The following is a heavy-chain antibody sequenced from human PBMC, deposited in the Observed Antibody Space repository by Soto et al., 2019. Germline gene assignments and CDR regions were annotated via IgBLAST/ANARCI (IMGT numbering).Heavy chain of an antibody. CDR3: AHSDILTGSPIFDY. V-gene: IGHV2-70*12. CDR2: IDWDDDK. CDR1: GFSLSTSGMC. J-gene: IGHJ4*02. D-gene: IGHD3-9*01. Sequence: ESGPTLVNPTQTLTLTCTFSGFSLSTSGMCVSWIRQPPGKALEWLARIDWDDDKYYSTSLKTRLTISKDTSKNQVVLTMTNMDPVDTATYYCAHSDILTGSPIFDYWGQGTLVTVSS.